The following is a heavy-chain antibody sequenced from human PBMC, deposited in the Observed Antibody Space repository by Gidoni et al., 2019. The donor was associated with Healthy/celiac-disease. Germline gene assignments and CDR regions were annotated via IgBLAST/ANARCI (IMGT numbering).Heavy chain of an antibody. D-gene: IGHD3-22*01. CDR3: ARADSSGYYYAPNPFDY. CDR1: GGTFSSYT. CDR2: IIPILGIA. V-gene: IGHV1-69*02. Sequence: QVQLVQSGAEVKKPGSSVTVSCKAYGGTFSSYTISWVRQAPGQGLEWMGRIIPILGIANDAKKFQGRVTITADKSTSTAYMELSSLRSEDTAVYYCARADSSGYYYAPNPFDYWGQGTLVTVSS. J-gene: IGHJ4*02.